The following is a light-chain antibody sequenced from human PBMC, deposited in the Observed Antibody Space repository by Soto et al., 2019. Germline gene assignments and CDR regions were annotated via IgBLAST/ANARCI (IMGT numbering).Light chain of an antibody. J-gene: IGKJ4*01. Sequence: IQMTQSPSSLSASVGDRFTSTGLASQGISNHLAWYQQKPGKLHKLLIYAASILQSGVTSRFSGSGSGTDFTLTISSLQPEDVAIYYCQTFTSAPFTFGGGTQVDIK. V-gene: IGKV1-27*01. CDR1: QGISNH. CDR3: QTFTSAPFT. CDR2: AAS.